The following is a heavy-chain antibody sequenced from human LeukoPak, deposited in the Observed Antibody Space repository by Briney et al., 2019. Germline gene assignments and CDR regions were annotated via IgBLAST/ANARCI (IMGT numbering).Heavy chain of an antibody. CDR3: AGYQLLNDAFDI. J-gene: IGHJ3*02. V-gene: IGHV3-7*01. CDR1: GFTFSSYW. D-gene: IGHD2-2*01. Sequence: GGSLRLSXAASGFTFSSYWMSWVRQAPGKGLEWVANIKQDGSEKYYVDSVKGRFTISRDNAKNSLYLQMNSLRAEDTAVYYCAGYQLLNDAFDIWGQGTMVTVSS. CDR2: IKQDGSEK.